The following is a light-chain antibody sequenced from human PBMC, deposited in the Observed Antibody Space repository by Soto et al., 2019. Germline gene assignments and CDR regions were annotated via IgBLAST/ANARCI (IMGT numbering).Light chain of an antibody. CDR3: CSYAGTYTYV. CDR2: DVS. V-gene: IGLV2-11*01. Sequence: QSALTQPRSVSGSPGQSVTISCTGTSSDVGAYNYVSWYQQYPGKAPKLMIYDVSKRPSRVPDRFSGSKSGNTASLTISGLQAEDEADYYCCSYAGTYTYVFGTGTKVTVL. CDR1: SSDVGAYNY. J-gene: IGLJ1*01.